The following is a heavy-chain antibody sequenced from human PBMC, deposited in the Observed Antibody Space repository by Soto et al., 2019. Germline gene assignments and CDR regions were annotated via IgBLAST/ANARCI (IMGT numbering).Heavy chain of an antibody. CDR2: TYHRGHP. D-gene: IGHD3-9*01. Sequence: QLQLQESGSRRVTSSETLSLTGDVSGDTISTGGYTWAWIRQPPGQAMEWSGHTYHRGHPYYNPSLKIRGIISVDRSKNPVSLKVMSVTAAATAGYYWARDTYVDYVGYFAPWGQGIQVTVSS. J-gene: IGHJ5*02. CDR3: ARDTYVDYVGYFAP. CDR1: GDTISTGGYT. V-gene: IGHV4-30-2*01.